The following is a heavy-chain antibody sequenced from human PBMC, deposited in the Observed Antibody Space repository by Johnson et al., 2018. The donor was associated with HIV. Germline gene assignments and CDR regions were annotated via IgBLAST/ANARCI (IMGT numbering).Heavy chain of an antibody. J-gene: IGHJ3*02. CDR3: ARAPNYYYDSSGYGGAFDI. Sequence: QVQLVESGGGLVKPGGSLRLSCAASGFTFSSYAMHWVRQAPGKGLEWVAVISYDGSNKYYADSVKGRFTISRDNSKNTLYLQMNSLRAEDTAVYYCARAPNYYYDSSGYGGAFDIWGQGTMVTVSS. D-gene: IGHD3-22*01. CDR1: GFTFSSYA. CDR2: ISYDGSNK. V-gene: IGHV3-30-3*01.